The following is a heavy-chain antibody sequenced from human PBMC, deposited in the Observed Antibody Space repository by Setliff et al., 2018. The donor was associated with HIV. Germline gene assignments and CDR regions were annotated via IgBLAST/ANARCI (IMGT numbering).Heavy chain of an antibody. V-gene: IGHV3-23*01. Sequence: GGSLRLSCAASGSTFSSYAMSWVRQAPGKGLEWVSSISGSGGRTYHADSVKGRFTISRDNSKNTLYVQMNSLRAEDTAVYYCARADYGDFVEYWGRGTLVTVSS. D-gene: IGHD4-17*01. CDR2: ISGSGGRT. CDR1: GSTFSSYA. J-gene: IGHJ4*02. CDR3: ARADYGDFVEY.